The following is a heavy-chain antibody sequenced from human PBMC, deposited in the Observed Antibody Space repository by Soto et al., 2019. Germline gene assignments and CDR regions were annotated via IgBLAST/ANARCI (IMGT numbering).Heavy chain of an antibody. V-gene: IGHV3-30*18. D-gene: IGHD3-22*01. CDR1: GFAFSSYG. CDR3: AKDTYFYDTSGYYIFDY. J-gene: IGHJ4*02. CDR2: ISYDGSNE. Sequence: QVQLVESGGGVVQAGRSLRLSCAASGFAFSSYGIHWVRQAPGKGLEWVAGISYDGSNEHYTDSVKGRFTISRDNSKNTLYLQMNSLRAKYTAVYYCAKDTYFYDTSGYYIFDYWGQGTLVTVSS.